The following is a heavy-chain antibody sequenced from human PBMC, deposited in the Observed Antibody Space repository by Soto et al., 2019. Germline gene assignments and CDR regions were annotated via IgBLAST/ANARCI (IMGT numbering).Heavy chain of an antibody. CDR3: ASAPGGVVVPAAMGGYCTNGVCYRDNWFDP. V-gene: IGHV1-69*02. J-gene: IGHJ5*02. CDR2: IIPILGIA. Sequence: QVQLVQSGAEVKKPGSSVKVSCKASGGTFSSYTISWVRQAPGQGLEWMGRIIPILGIANYAQKFQGRVTITADKSTSTAYMELSSLRSEDTAVYYCASAPGGVVVPAAMGGYCTNGVCYRDNWFDPWGQGTLVTVSS. D-gene: IGHD2-8*01. CDR1: GGTFSSYT.